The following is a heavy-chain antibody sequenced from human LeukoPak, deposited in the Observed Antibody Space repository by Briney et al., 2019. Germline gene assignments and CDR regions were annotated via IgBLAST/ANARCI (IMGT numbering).Heavy chain of an antibody. V-gene: IGHV3-74*01. J-gene: IGHJ4*02. CDR3: ARDPVTTWGYFDY. Sequence: GGSLRLSCAASGFTFSSYWVHWVRQAPGKGLVWVSRISPDGSTTGHADSVKGRFTTSRDNAKNTVYLQVNSLRSEDTAVYYCARDPVTTWGYFDYWGQGTLVTVSS. D-gene: IGHD4-17*01. CDR2: ISPDGSTT. CDR1: GFTFSSYW.